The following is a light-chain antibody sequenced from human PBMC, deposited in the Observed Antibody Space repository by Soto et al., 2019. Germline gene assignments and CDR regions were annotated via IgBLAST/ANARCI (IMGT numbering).Light chain of an antibody. CDR2: EVS. Sequence: QSVLTQPASVSGSPGQSITISCTGTSDDVGAFNYVSWYQQHPGKAPKLMIFEVSRRPSGVSNRFSGSKSGNTASLTISGLHAEDEADYYCTSYASSVNYVFGTGTKLTVL. J-gene: IGLJ1*01. CDR3: TSYASSVNYV. V-gene: IGLV2-14*01. CDR1: SDDVGAFNY.